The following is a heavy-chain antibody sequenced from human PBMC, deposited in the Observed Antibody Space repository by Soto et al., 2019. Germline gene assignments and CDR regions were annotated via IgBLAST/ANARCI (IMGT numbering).Heavy chain of an antibody. D-gene: IGHD2-2*01. J-gene: IGHJ4*02. CDR1: GFTFSPFW. Sequence: GGSLRLSCAASGFTFSPFWMHWVRQAPGKGLEWVSHMNADGSTTLYADSVKGRFTISRDNAKNTLYLQMNSLRAEDTAVYYCARGGVPAAMSYWGQGTLVTVSS. V-gene: IGHV3-74*01. CDR3: ARGGVPAAMSY. CDR2: MNADGSTT.